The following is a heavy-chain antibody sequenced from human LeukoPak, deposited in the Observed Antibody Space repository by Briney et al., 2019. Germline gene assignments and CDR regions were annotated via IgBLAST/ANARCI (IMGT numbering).Heavy chain of an antibody. CDR2: IYYSGST. V-gene: IGHV4-59*12. CDR1: GGSISSYY. Sequence: PSETLSLTCTVSGGSISSYYWSWIRQPPGKGLEWIGYIYYSGSTNYNPSLKSRVTISVDRSKNQFSLKLSSVTAADTAVYYCAREVGRDGSYFDYWGQGTLVTVSS. D-gene: IGHD5-24*01. J-gene: IGHJ4*02. CDR3: AREVGRDGSYFDY.